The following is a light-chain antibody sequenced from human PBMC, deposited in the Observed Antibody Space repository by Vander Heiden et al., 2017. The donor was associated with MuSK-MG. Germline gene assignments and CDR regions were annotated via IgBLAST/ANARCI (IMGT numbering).Light chain of an antibody. CDR3: PQDDNHPFT. CDR1: QVIRND. J-gene: IGKJ3*01. V-gene: IGKV1-6*01. Sequence: AIQMTQSPSSLSASVGDRVTITCRASQVIRNDLAWYQQKPGKAPTLLIYDASSLQSGVPSRFSGNGSGTDFTLSISSLQPEDFATYYCPQDDNHPFTFGHGTTVDI. CDR2: DAS.